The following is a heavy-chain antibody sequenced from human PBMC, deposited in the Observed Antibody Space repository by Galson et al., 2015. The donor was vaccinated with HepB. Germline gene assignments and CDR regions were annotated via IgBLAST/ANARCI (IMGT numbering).Heavy chain of an antibody. D-gene: IGHD4-23*01. CDR2: ISGSGDST. CDR3: ARDLSAMTTVAFDY. Sequence: SLRLSCAASGFTFSNYAMNWVRQAPGKGLEWVSAISGSGDSTYYADSVKGRFTISRDNSKNTLYLQMNSLRAEDTAVYYCARDLSAMTTVAFDYWGQGTLVTVSS. V-gene: IGHV3-23*01. J-gene: IGHJ4*02. CDR1: GFTFSNYA.